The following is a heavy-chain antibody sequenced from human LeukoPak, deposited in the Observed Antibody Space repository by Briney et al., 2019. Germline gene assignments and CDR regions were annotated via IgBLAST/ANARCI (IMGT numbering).Heavy chain of an antibody. CDR3: AKTWYGSGSYYPMFDP. Sequence: GGSLRLPCAASGFTFSSYAMSWVRQAPGKGLAWVSGISGSGGSTYYADSVKGRFTISRDNSKNTLYLQMNSLRAEDTAVYYCAKTWYGSGSYYPMFDPWGQGTLVTVSS. V-gene: IGHV3-23*01. D-gene: IGHD3-10*01. J-gene: IGHJ5*02. CDR1: GFTFSSYA. CDR2: ISGSGGST.